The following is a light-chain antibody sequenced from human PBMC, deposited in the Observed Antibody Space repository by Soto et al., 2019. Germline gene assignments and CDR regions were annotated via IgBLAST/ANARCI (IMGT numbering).Light chain of an antibody. CDR2: DAS. CDR3: QQRSNWPGT. V-gene: IGKV3-11*01. Sequence: EIGVTQSPATLSLSPGERATLSCRASQSVSTYVAWFQHKLGQAPRLLIYDASYRAIGVPARFSGGGSGTDFTLTISSLEPEDFAVYYCQQRSNWPGTFGRGTKLDIK. CDR1: QSVSTY. J-gene: IGKJ2*01.